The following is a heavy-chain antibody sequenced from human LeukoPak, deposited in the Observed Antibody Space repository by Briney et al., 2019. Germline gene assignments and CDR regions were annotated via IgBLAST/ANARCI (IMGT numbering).Heavy chain of an antibody. J-gene: IGHJ4*02. Sequence: GGSLRLSCAASGFTFSDYYMSWIRQAPGKGLEWVSYISSSGSNIYYADSVKGRLTISSDNAKNSLYLQMNSLRAEDTAVYYCAREYYYDSSGYFYWGQGTLVTVSS. V-gene: IGHV3-11*01. D-gene: IGHD3-22*01. CDR3: AREYYYDSSGYFY. CDR2: ISSSGSNI. CDR1: GFTFSDYY.